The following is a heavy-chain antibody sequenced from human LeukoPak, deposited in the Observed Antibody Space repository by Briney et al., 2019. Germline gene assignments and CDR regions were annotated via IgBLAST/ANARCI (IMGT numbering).Heavy chain of an antibody. CDR3: AIDFWSGYSDY. J-gene: IGHJ4*02. D-gene: IGHD3-3*01. Sequence: GGSLRLSCLASGFTFSSYAMSWVRQAPGKGLEWVSAISGSGGSTYYADSVTGRFTISRDNSKNMLYLQMNSLRVEDTAVYYCAIDFWSGYSDYWSEGTLVTVSS. CDR2: ISGSGGST. CDR1: GFTFSSYA. V-gene: IGHV3-23*01.